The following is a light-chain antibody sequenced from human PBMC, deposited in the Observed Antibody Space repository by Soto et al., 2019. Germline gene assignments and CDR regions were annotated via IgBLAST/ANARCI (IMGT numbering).Light chain of an antibody. J-gene: IGLJ1*01. CDR3: SSYAGSSNV. CDR1: SSDVGGYNY. CDR2: EVN. V-gene: IGLV2-8*01. Sequence: QSVLTQPASVSGSPGQSVAISCTGTSSDVGGYNYVSWYKQQQGKDSKLMIYEVNKRPSGVPDRFSGSKSCNTAALTVSGLQAEDEADYYCSSYAGSSNVFGTWTKVTVL.